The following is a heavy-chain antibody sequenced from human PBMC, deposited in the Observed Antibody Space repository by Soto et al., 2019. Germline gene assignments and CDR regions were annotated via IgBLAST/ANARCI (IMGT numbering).Heavy chain of an antibody. J-gene: IGHJ4*02. V-gene: IGHV1-18*01. CDR1: GYTFTSYG. D-gene: IGHD2-2*02. Sequence: QVQLVQSGAEVKKPGASVKVSCKASGYTFTSYGISWVRQAPGQGLEWMGWISAYNGNTNYAQKLQGRVTMTTDTSTSTAYMELRSLRSDDTAVYYWARDLVGSRACSSTSCYTGIFGYWGQGTLVTVSS. CDR3: ARDLVGSRACSSTSCYTGIFGY. CDR2: ISAYNGNT.